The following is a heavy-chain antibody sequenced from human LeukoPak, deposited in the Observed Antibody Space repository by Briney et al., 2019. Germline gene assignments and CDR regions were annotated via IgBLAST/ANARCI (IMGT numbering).Heavy chain of an antibody. Sequence: SETLSLTCAVYGGSFSGYYWSWIRQPPGKGLEWIGEINHSGSTNYNPSLKSRVTISVDTSKNQFSLKLSSVTAADTAVYYCASGSYSGSYGSWGQGTLVTVSS. CDR2: INHSGST. D-gene: IGHD1-26*01. V-gene: IGHV4-34*01. CDR1: GGSFSGYY. CDR3: ASGSYSGSYGS. J-gene: IGHJ5*02.